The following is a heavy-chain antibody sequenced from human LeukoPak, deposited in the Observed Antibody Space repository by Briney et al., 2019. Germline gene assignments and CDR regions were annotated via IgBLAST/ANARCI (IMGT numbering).Heavy chain of an antibody. CDR1: GGPFSDKY. CDR2: IYSSGSTT. J-gene: IGHJ5*02. D-gene: IGHD1-20*01. Sequence: PSETLSLTCTVSGGPFSDKYWSWIRQSPGRGLEWIAYIYSSGSTTKYNPSLKNRVTISVDKSKSQFFLRLNSVTAADTAVYYCARRGITRPFDPWGQGTLVTVSS. V-gene: IGHV4-59*12. CDR3: ARRGITRPFDP.